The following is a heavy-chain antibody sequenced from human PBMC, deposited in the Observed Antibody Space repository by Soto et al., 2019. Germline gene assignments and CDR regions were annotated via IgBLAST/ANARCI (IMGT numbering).Heavy chain of an antibody. CDR1: GDSVSSNSAA. V-gene: IGHV6-1*01. J-gene: IGHJ6*02. D-gene: IGHD1-26*01. CDR2: TYYRSKWYN. CDR3: ARIIVGATRRHYYYHDMDV. Sequence: SQTLSLTCAISGDSVSSNSAAWNWIRQSPSRGLEWLGRTYYRSKWYNDYAVSVKSRITINPDTSKNQFSLQLNSVTPEDTAVYYCARIIVGATRRHYYYHDMDVWGQGTTVTVSS.